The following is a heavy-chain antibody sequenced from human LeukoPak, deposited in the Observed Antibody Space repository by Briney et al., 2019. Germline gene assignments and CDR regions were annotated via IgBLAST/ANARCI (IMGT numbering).Heavy chain of an antibody. CDR2: IYDSGST. V-gene: IGHV4-59*01. D-gene: IGHD2-21*02. Sequence: SETLSLTCTVSGGSIRSYHWSWIRQPPGKRLEWTGYIYDSGSTNYNPSLKSRVTISIDTSKNQFSLKLSSVTAADTAVYYCAREEYCGGDCYSGFDYWGQGTLVTVSS. J-gene: IGHJ4*02. CDR1: GGSIRSYH. CDR3: AREEYCGGDCYSGFDY.